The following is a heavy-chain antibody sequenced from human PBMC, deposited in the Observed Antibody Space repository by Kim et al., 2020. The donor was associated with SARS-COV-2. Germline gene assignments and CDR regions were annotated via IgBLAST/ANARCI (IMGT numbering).Heavy chain of an antibody. D-gene: IGHD5-18*01. CDR2: TYYRSRWYY. CDR3: ARDAPGNSLFDY. V-gene: IGHV6-1*01. J-gene: IGHJ4*02. Sequence: SKTLSLTCAISGDSVSSNSGVWNWIRQSPSRGLEWLGRTYYRSRWYYDYAESVRGRIIINPDTSKNQFSLQLNSVTPEDTAVYFCARDAPGNSLFDYWGQGILVTVSS. CDR1: GDSVSSNSGV.